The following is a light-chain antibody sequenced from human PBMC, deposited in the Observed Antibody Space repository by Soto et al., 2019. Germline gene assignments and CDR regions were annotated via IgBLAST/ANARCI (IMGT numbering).Light chain of an antibody. J-gene: IGKJ1*01. CDR2: GGS. CDR3: QQYDNWPWT. Sequence: EIVLTQSPATLSVSPGESATLSCRASQGVRSNLAWYQHKPGQAPRLLMYGGSKRATGVPARFSDSGSGTEFTLTITSLQSEDFAFYYCQQYDNWPWTFGQGTKVEV. V-gene: IGKV3-15*01. CDR1: QGVRSN.